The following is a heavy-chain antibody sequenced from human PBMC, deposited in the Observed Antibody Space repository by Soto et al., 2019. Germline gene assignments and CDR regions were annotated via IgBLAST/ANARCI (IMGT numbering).Heavy chain of an antibody. J-gene: IGHJ5*02. V-gene: IGHV1-8*01. Sequence: ASLQVSCKSSGYTFTRYDINWVRQATGQGLEWMGWMNPNSGNTGYAQKFQGRVTMTRNTSISTAYMELSSLRSEDTAVYYCARGARYCSSTSCYPTGFDPWGQGTLVTVSS. D-gene: IGHD2-2*01. CDR2: MNPNSGNT. CDR1: GYTFTRYD. CDR3: ARGARYCSSTSCYPTGFDP.